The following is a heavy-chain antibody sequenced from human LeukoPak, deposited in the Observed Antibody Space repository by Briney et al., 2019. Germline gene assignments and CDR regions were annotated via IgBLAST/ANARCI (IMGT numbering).Heavy chain of an antibody. D-gene: IGHD4-11*01. V-gene: IGHV4-39*01. J-gene: IGHJ4*02. CDR2: IYYSGST. CDR1: GGSISSSSYY. CDR3: ATYSNLIAYFDY. Sequence: SETLSLTCTVSGGSISSSSYYWGWIRQPPGKGLEWIGSIYYSGSTYYNPSLKSRVTISVDTSKNQFSLKLSSVTAADTAVYYCATYSNLIAYFDYWGQGTLVTVSS.